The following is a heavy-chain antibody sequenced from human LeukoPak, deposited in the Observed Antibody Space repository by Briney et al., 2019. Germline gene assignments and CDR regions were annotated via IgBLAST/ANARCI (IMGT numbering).Heavy chain of an antibody. Sequence: GGSLRLSCATSGFTFSTYAMAWVRQTPGKGLEWVPSICKTGRATCYADSVKGRFTISRDISKDTLYLQMNSLTAEDTAIYYCAKPFSSGSDSSYSAFDYWGQGSLVTVSS. V-gene: IGHV3-23*01. CDR1: GFTFSTYA. CDR2: ICKTGRAT. CDR3: AKPFSSGSDSSYSAFDY. J-gene: IGHJ4*02. D-gene: IGHD3-10*01.